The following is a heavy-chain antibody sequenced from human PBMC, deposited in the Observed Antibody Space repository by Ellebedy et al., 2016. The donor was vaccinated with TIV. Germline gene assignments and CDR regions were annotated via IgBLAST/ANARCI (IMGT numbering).Heavy chain of an antibody. D-gene: IGHD3-9*01. CDR3: ARSGFYDILAYYFDY. CDR2: IDPSDSYT. V-gene: IGHV5-10-1*01. J-gene: IGHJ4*02. Sequence: GESLKISXKGSGYSFTSYWISWVRQMPGKGLEWMGRIDPSDSYTNYSPSFQGHVTISADKSISTAYLQWSSLKASDTAMYYCARSGFYDILAYYFDYWGQGTLVTVSS. CDR1: GYSFTSYW.